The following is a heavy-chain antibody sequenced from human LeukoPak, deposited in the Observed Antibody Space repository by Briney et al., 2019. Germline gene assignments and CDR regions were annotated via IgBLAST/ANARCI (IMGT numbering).Heavy chain of an antibody. Sequence: GASVKVSCKASGYTFTGYYMHWVRQAPGQGLDWMGWINPNSGGTNYAQKFQGRVTMTRDTSISTAYMELSRLRYDDTAVYYCARDLLAYCGGDCYSGNDYWGQGTLVTVSS. CDR3: ARDLLAYCGGDCYSGNDY. CDR2: INPNSGGT. CDR1: GYTFTGYY. J-gene: IGHJ4*02. V-gene: IGHV1-2*02. D-gene: IGHD2-21*02.